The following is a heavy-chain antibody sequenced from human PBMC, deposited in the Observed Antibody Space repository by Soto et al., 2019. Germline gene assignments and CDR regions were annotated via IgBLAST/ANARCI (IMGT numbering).Heavy chain of an antibody. Sequence: GESLKISCKGSVYTFTSYGITWVRQKPGEGLEWMGRIDPSDSYTRYSPSFEGHVTISADRSITTAYLQWTSLKASDTAMYYCARRKDLGNLVWLDTWGQGTLVTVSS. D-gene: IGHD3-16*01. J-gene: IGHJ5*02. CDR2: IDPSDSYT. CDR3: ARRKDLGNLVWLDT. V-gene: IGHV5-10-1*01. CDR1: VYTFTSYG.